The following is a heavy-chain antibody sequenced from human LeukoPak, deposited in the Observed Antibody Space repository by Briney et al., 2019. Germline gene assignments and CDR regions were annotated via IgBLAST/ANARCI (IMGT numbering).Heavy chain of an antibody. CDR2: IIPIFGTA. D-gene: IGHD1-26*01. Sequence: GASVKVSCKASGGTFSSYAISWVRQAPGQGLEWMGGIIPIFGTANYAQKFQGRVTITADESTSTAYMELSSLRSEDTAVYYCATVPPGSYGRKYAGYWGQGTLVTVSS. V-gene: IGHV1-69*13. CDR1: GGTFSSYA. J-gene: IGHJ4*02. CDR3: ATVPPGSYGRKYAGY.